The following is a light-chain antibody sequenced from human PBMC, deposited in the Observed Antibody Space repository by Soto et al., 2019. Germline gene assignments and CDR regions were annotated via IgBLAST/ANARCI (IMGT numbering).Light chain of an antibody. CDR1: QSLLHSNGYNY. J-gene: IGKJ1*01. CDR3: MQPLQSWT. Sequence: MTQSPLSLPVTPGEPASISCRSSQSLLHSNGYNYLDWYLQKPGQSPQLLIYLGSNRASGVPDRFSGSGSGTDFTLKISRVEAEDVGVYYCMQPLQSWTFG. CDR2: LGS. V-gene: IGKV2-28*01.